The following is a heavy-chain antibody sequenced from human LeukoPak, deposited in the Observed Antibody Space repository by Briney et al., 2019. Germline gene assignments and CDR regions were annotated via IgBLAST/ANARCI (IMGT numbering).Heavy chain of an antibody. D-gene: IGHD3-22*01. CDR2: INWDDQK. CDR3: AHRRDSSGYQYRYWFAP. CDR1: GFSLTTSGVG. J-gene: IGHJ5*02. V-gene: IGHV2-5*02. Sequence: SGPTLVNPTQTLTLTCTFSGFSLTTSGVGVGWIRQPPGKALEWLALINWDDQKVYSPSLQSRLSITKDTSKNQVVLTMTNVDPVDTATYYCAHRRDSSGYQYRYWFAPWGQGTLVTVSA.